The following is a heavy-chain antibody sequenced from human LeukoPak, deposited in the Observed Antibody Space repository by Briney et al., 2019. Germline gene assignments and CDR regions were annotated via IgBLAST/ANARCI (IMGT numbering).Heavy chain of an antibody. CDR2: INTDGSST. CDR1: GFTFSSYW. Sequence: PGVSLRLSCAASGFTFSSYWMHWVRQAPGKGLVWVSRINTDGSSTNYATSVKGRFTMSRDNAKNTLYLQMRSLTAEDTPVYYCVRGSAAATNAFDVWGQGTMVSVSS. CDR3: VRGSAAATNAFDV. V-gene: IGHV3-74*01. D-gene: IGHD6-13*01. J-gene: IGHJ3*01.